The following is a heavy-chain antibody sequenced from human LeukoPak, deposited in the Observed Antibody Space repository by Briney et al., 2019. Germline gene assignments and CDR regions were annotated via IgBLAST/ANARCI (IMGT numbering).Heavy chain of an antibody. CDR3: ARGTGEGYTYGRYYFDY. CDR1: GYTFTSYG. CDR2: ISAYNGNT. Sequence: ASVKVSCKASGYTFTSYGISWVRQAPGQGLEWMGWISAYNGNTNYAQKLQGRVTMTTDPSTSTAYMDLRSLRSDDTAVYYCARGTGEGYTYGRYYFDYWGQGTLVTVSS. V-gene: IGHV1-18*01. J-gene: IGHJ4*02. D-gene: IGHD5-18*01.